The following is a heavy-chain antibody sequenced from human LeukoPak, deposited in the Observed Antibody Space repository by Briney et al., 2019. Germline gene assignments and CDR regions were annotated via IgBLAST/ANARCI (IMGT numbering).Heavy chain of an antibody. D-gene: IGHD3-10*01. J-gene: IGHJ4*02. V-gene: IGHV4-38-2*01. CDR3: ARNSTSGFFDY. CDR2: IYNSAST. CDR1: GYSITNGDY. Sequence: PSETLSLTCVVSGYSITNGDYWGWIRQSPGKGLEWIASIYNSASTHYNPSLRSRVTIPVDTSKNEFSLKMRSVTAADTAVYYCARNSTSGFFDYWGQGTLATVSS.